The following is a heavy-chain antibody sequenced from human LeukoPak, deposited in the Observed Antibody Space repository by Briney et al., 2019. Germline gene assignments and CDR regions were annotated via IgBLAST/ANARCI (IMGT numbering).Heavy chain of an antibody. D-gene: IGHD6-19*01. V-gene: IGHV3-21*01. CDR3: ARAHGAGGLGYYYMDV. Sequence: GGSLRLSCAASGFTFSSYGMSWVRQAPGKGLEWVSSISTSSSYIYYADSVKGRFTISRDNAKKSLYLQMNSLRAEDTALYYCARAHGAGGLGYYYMDVWGKGTTVTISS. CDR1: GFTFSSYG. CDR2: ISTSSSYI. J-gene: IGHJ6*03.